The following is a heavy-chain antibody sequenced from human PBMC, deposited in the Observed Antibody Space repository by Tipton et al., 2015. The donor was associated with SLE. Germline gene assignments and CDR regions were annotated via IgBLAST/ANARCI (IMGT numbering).Heavy chain of an antibody. V-gene: IGHV4-31*03. CDR3: ARKRLPDLDFDL. CDR2: IYYGGST. J-gene: IGHJ2*01. CDR1: GGSISSGGYY. Sequence: RSLRLSCTVSGGSISSGGYYWSWIRQHPGKGLEWIGYIYYGGSTYCNPSLKSRVTISIDTSKNQFSLKLSSVTAADTAVYYCARKRLPDLDFDLWGRGTLVTVSS. D-gene: IGHD3-16*01.